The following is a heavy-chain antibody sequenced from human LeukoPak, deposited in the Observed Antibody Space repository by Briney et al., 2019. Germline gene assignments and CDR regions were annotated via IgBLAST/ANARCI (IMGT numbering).Heavy chain of an antibody. V-gene: IGHV4-34*01. CDR3: ARVAGDPIYYYYYMDV. CDR1: GGSFSGYY. J-gene: IGHJ6*03. D-gene: IGHD7-27*01. Sequence: SETLSLTCAVYGGSFSGYYWRWIRQSPGKGLEWIGKINDSGSTNYDPSLKSRVTISVDTSKNQISLKLTSVTAADTAVYYCARVAGDPIYYYYYMDVWGKGTTVTVSS. CDR2: INDSGST.